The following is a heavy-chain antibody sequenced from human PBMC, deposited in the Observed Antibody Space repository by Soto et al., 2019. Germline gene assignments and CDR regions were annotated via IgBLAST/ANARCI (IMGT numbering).Heavy chain of an antibody. CDR1: GFTFNIYV. CDR3: AKAAGGSLSYFDS. CDR2: IWYDGSNK. V-gene: IGHV3-33*06. J-gene: IGHJ4*02. D-gene: IGHD1-26*01. Sequence: PGGSLRLSCAASGFTFNIYVMHWVRQAPGKGLEWVAVIWYDGSNKYYADSVKGRFTISRDNSKNTQYLQMNSLRAEDTAVYYCAKAAGGSLSYFDSWGQGTLVTVSS.